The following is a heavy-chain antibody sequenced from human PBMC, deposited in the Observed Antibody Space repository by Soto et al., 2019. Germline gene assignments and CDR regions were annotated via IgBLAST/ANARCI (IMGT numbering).Heavy chain of an antibody. CDR1: GFTFATYT. Sequence: TGVSLRLSCAASGFTFATYTMNWVRQAPGKGLEWVSGISASGTSTYYADSVKGRFTISRDNSKNTVYLQMNSLRAEDTAVYYCARGFRVEGAYGAGAFFDYWAQGTLVTVSS. V-gene: IGHV3-23*01. CDR2: ISASGTST. CDR3: ARGFRVEGAYGAGAFFDY. J-gene: IGHJ4*02. D-gene: IGHD1-26*01.